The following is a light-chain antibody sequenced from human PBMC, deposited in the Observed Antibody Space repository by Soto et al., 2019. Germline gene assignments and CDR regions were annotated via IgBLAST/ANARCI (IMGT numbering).Light chain of an antibody. J-gene: IGLJ2*01. CDR2: DVR. V-gene: IGLV2-14*01. Sequence: QSVLTQPASVSGSPGQSITISCTGTSSDVGGYNYVSWYQQYPGKAPQLIVYDVRNRPSGVSNRFSGSKSGNTASLTISGLQAEDEADYYCSSYTRSSTLVFGGGTKLTVL. CDR3: SSYTRSSTLV. CDR1: SSDVGGYNY.